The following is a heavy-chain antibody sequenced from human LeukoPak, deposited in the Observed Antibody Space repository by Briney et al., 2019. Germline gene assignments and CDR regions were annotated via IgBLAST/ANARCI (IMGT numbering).Heavy chain of an antibody. D-gene: IGHD6-19*01. V-gene: IGHV4-4*07. CDR1: GGSISSYY. CDR3: ARDYFSSGWYGSSFDY. Sequence: ASETLSLTCTVSGGSISSYYWSWIRQPAGKGLEWIGRIYTSGSTNYNPSLKSRVTMSVDTSKNQFSLKLSSVTAADTAVYYCARDYFSSGWYGSSFDYWGQGTPVTVSS. J-gene: IGHJ4*02. CDR2: IYTSGST.